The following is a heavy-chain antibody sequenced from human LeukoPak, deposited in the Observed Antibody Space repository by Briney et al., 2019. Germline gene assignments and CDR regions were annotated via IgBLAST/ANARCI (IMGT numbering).Heavy chain of an antibody. CDR1: GFTFNDYA. CDR2: INSDGSST. J-gene: IGHJ4*02. D-gene: IGHD3-22*01. CDR3: AKSATMIDSSDC. Sequence: GGSLRLSCAASGFTFNDYAMHWVRQAPGKGLEWVSRINSDGSSTSYADSVKGRFTISRDNAKNSLYLQMNSLRAEDTALYYCAKSATMIDSSDCWGQGTLVTVSS. V-gene: IGHV3-9*01.